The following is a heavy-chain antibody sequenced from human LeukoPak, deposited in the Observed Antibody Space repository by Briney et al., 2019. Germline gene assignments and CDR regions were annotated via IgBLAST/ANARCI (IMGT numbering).Heavy chain of an antibody. J-gene: IGHJ6*02. V-gene: IGHV1-69*04. CDR3: ARKSIAGTDYYYGMDV. CDR2: IIPILGIA. Sequence: SVKVSCKASGGTFSSYAISWVRQAPGQWLEWMGRIIPILGIANYAQKFQGRVTITADKSTSTAYMELSSLRSEDTAVYYCARKSIAGTDYYYGMDVWGQGTTVTVSS. D-gene: IGHD6-13*01. CDR1: GGTFSSYA.